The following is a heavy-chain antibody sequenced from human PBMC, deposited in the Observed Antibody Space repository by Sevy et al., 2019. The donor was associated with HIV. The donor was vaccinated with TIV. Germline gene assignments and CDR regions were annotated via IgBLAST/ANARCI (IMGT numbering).Heavy chain of an antibody. V-gene: IGHV3-21*06. J-gene: IGHJ4*02. CDR3: ARAEQTYFFDY. CDR1: GFTFNKYN. Sequence: GGSLRLSCAASGFTFNKYNINWVRQAPGKGLEWVSTITGYSTDIYYADSVKGRFTISRDDAKNSLYLQMNGLRAEDTAIYYCARAEQTYFFDYWGQGTLVTVSS. CDR2: ITGYSTDI.